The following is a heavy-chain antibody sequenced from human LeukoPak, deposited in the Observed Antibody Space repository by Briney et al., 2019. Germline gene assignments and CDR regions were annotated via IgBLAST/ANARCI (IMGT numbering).Heavy chain of an antibody. J-gene: IGHJ5*02. CDR3: ARSVVGQLERLRWFDP. Sequence: ASVNVSCKASGYTFTGYYMHWVRQAPGQGLEWMGWIHPNSGGTNYAQKFQGRVTMTRDTSISTAYMELSRLRSDDTAMYYCARSVVGQLERLRWFDPWGQGTLVTVSS. CDR1: GYTFTGYY. CDR2: IHPNSGGT. D-gene: IGHD1-1*01. V-gene: IGHV1-2*02.